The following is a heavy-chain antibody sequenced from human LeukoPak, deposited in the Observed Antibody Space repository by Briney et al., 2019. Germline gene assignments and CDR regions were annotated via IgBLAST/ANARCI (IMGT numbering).Heavy chain of an antibody. CDR1: GFTFSSYA. J-gene: IGHJ4*02. V-gene: IGHV3-30-3*01. CDR3: AREVIGGVIPPDSSGDY. Sequence: GGSLRLSCAASGFTFSSYAMHWVRQAPGKGLEWVAVISYDGSNKYYADSVKGRFTISRDNSKNTLYLQMNSLRAEDTAVYYCAREVIGGVIPPDSSGDYWGQGTLVTVSS. D-gene: IGHD3-16*02. CDR2: ISYDGSNK.